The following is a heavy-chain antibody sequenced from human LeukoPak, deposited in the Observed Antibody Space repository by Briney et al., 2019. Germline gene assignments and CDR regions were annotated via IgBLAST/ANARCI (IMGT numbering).Heavy chain of an antibody. Sequence: SGGSLRLSCAASGFTFSSYAMSWVRQAPGKGLEWVSAISGSGGSTYYADSVKGRFTISRDNSKNTLYLQMNSLRAEDTAVYYCAKAGGTDYYYYGMDVWGQGTTVTVSS. J-gene: IGHJ6*02. D-gene: IGHD2-8*02. CDR1: GFTFSSYA. CDR2: ISGSGGST. CDR3: AKAGGTDYYYYGMDV. V-gene: IGHV3-23*01.